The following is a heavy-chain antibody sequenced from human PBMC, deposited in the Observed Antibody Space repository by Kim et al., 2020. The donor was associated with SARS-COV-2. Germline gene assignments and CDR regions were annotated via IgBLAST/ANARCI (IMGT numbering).Heavy chain of an antibody. CDR1: GYTFTSYA. Sequence: ASVKVSCKASGYTFTSYAMNWVRQAPGQGLEWMGWINTNTGNPTYAQGFTGRFVFSLDTSVSTAYLQISSLKAEDTAVYYCARDSNSYGYGNAYFWGQGTLVTVSS. CDR3: ARDSNSYGYGNAYF. D-gene: IGHD5-18*01. V-gene: IGHV7-4-1*02. CDR2: INTNTGNP. J-gene: IGHJ4*02.